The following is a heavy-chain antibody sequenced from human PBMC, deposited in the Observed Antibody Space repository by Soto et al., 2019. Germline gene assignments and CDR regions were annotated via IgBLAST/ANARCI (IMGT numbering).Heavy chain of an antibody. Sequence: QVQLVESGGGVVQPGRSLRLSCAASGFTFSSYGMHWVRQAPGKGLEWVAVISYDGSNKYYADSVKGRFTISRDNSKNTLYLQMNSLRAEDTAVYYCAKDLMRGAPNWFVPWGQGTLVTVSS. CDR3: AKDLMRGAPNWFVP. D-gene: IGHD2-8*01. V-gene: IGHV3-30*18. CDR1: GFTFSSYG. CDR2: ISYDGSNK. J-gene: IGHJ5*02.